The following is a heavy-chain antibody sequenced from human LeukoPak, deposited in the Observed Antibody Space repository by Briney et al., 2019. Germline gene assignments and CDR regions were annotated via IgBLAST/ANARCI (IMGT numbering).Heavy chain of an antibody. Sequence: SETLSLTCTVSGFSVTTDSYCWGWIRQPPGKGLEWIGYIYYSGSTNYNPSLKSRVTISVDTSKNQFSLKLSSVTAADTAVYYCARAYYDILTGYYAFDYWGQGTLVTVSS. D-gene: IGHD3-9*01. V-gene: IGHV4-61*01. CDR1: GFSVTTDSYC. J-gene: IGHJ4*02. CDR2: IYYSGST. CDR3: ARAYYDILTGYYAFDY.